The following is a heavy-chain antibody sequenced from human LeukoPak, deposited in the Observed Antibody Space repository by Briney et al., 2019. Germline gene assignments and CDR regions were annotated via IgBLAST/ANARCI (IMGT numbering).Heavy chain of an antibody. J-gene: IGHJ4*02. CDR2: IIPIFGTA. CDR3: ARGSYSTNYLGYFDY. V-gene: IGHV1-69*05. D-gene: IGHD4-11*01. CDR1: GGTFSSYA. Sequence: SVKVSCKASGGTFSSYAISWVRQAPGQGLEWMGGIIPIFGTANYAQKFQGRVPITTDESTSTAYMELSSLRSEDTAVYYCARGSYSTNYLGYFDYWGQGTLVTVSS.